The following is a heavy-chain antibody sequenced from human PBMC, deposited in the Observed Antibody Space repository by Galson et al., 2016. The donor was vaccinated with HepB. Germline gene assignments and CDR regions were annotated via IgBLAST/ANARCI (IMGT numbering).Heavy chain of an antibody. Sequence: TLSLTCTVSSGSISSGNNYWTWIRQPAGKGLEWIGRIYTSESTKFDPPLTNYSPHLKSRVTIPVDTSNNQFSLKLTSVTAADTAVYYCARVKERLGSFFYFMDVWGKGTTVTVSS. CDR1: SGSISSGNNY. J-gene: IGHJ6*03. CDR2: IYTSESTKFDPPLT. D-gene: IGHD1-26*01. CDR3: ARVKERLGSFFYFMDV. V-gene: IGHV4-61*02.